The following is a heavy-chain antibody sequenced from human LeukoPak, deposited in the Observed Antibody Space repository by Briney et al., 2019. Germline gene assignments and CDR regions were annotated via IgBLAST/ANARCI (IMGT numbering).Heavy chain of an antibody. Sequence: ASVKVSCTASGYTFTSYGISWVRQAPGQGLEWMGWISAYNGNTNYAQKLQGRVTMTTDTSTSTAYMELRSQRSDDTAVYYCASTGGGTSLSWFDRWGQGTLVTVSS. J-gene: IGHJ5*02. CDR2: ISAYNGNT. CDR3: ASTGGGTSLSWFDR. D-gene: IGHD2-8*02. V-gene: IGHV1-18*01. CDR1: GYTFTSYG.